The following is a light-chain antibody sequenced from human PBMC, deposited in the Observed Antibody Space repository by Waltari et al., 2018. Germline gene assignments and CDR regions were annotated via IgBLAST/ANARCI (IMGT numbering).Light chain of an antibody. CDR2: EVS. CDR3: SSYTSSSTPV. Sequence: QSALTQPASVSGSPGQSITIYCTGTSSYVGGYNYVSWYQQHPGKAPKLMIYEVSNRPSGVSNRFSGSKSGNTASLTISGLQAEDEADYYCSSYTSSSTPVFGGGTKLTVL. J-gene: IGLJ3*02. V-gene: IGLV2-14*01. CDR1: SSYVGGYNY.